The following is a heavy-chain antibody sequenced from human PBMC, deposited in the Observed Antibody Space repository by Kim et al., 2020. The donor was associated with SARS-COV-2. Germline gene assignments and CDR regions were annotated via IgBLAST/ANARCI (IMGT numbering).Heavy chain of an antibody. Sequence: ASVKVSCKASGYTFTGYYMHWVRQAPGQGLEWMGWINPNSGGTNYAQKFQGRVTMTRDTSISTAYMELSRLRSDDTAVYYCATLFLYDSADQIIDYGMDVWGQGTTVTVSS. CDR3: ATLFLYDSADQIIDYGMDV. D-gene: IGHD2-21*01. J-gene: IGHJ6*02. CDR2: INPNSGGT. V-gene: IGHV1-2*02. CDR1: GYTFTGYY.